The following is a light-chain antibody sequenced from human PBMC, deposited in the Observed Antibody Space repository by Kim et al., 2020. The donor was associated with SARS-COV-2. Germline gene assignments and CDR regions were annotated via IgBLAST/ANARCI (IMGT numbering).Light chain of an antibody. CDR3: QQYHIWDT. J-gene: IGKJ3*01. CDR2: AAS. Sequence: SVSPGERVPLACRASQSVTSSLAWYQQKPGQAPRLLIHAASIRATGIPARFSGSGSGTEFTLTISSLQSEDFAVYYCQQYHIWDTFGPGTKVDIK. CDR1: QSVTSS. V-gene: IGKV3D-15*01.